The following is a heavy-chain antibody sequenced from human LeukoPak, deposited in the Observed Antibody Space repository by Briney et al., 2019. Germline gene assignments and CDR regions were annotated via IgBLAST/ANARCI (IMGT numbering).Heavy chain of an antibody. J-gene: IGHJ4*02. V-gene: IGHV3-30*04. CDR3: ARDLRSSGWYWDH. Sequence: GGSLRLSCAASGFTFNSYAMHWVRQAPGKGLEWVAVISYDGSSKYYADSVKGRFTISRDNSKDTLYLQMNSLRTEDTAVYYCARDLRSSGWYWDHWGQGTLVTVSS. CDR1: GFTFNSYA. CDR2: ISYDGSSK. D-gene: IGHD6-19*01.